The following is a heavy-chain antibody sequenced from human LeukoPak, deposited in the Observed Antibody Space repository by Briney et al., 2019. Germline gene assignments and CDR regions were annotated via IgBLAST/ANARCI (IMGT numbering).Heavy chain of an antibody. J-gene: IGHJ6*02. V-gene: IGHV3-23*01. CDR3: ARGETYYYGSGSYLTGYYYYYGMDV. CDR1: GLTFSSYA. D-gene: IGHD3-10*01. CDR2: ISGSGGRT. Sequence: GGSLRLSCAASGLTFSSYAMSWVRQAPGKGLEWVSTISGSGGRTYYTDSVKGRFTISRDNSKNTLFLQMNSLRAEDTAIYYCARGETYYYGSGSYLTGYYYYYGMDVWGQGTTVTVSS.